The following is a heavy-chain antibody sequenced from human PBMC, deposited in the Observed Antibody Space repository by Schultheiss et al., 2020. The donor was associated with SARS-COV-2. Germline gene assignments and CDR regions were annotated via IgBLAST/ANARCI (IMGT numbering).Heavy chain of an antibody. Sequence: GGSLRLSCAASGFTFSNAWMNWVRQAPGKGLEWVGRIKSKTDGGTTDYAAPVKGRFTISRDDSKNTLYLQMNSLRAEDTAVYYCAKDLLYLGELSSLGQDYYYGMDVWGQGTTVTVSS. CDR3: AKDLLYLGELSSLGQDYYYGMDV. J-gene: IGHJ6*02. V-gene: IGHV3-15*07. CDR2: IKSKTDGGTT. CDR1: GFTFSNAW. D-gene: IGHD3-16*02.